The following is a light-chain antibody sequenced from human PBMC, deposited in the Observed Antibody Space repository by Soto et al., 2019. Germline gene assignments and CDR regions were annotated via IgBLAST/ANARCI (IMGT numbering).Light chain of an antibody. CDR3: AAWDDSLSGGV. V-gene: IGLV1-47*01. CDR2: RNN. J-gene: IGLJ3*02. Sequence: QSVLTQPPSASGTPGQRVTISCSGSSSNIGSNFVHWYQHLPGTVPKLLIYRNNQRPSGVPDRFSGSKSGTSASLAISGLRSEDEADYYCAAWDDSLSGGVFGGGTKLTVL. CDR1: SSNIGSNF.